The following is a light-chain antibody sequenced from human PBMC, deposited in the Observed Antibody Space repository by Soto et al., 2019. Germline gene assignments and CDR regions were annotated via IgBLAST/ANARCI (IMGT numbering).Light chain of an antibody. CDR2: QVT. V-gene: IGLV2-14*01. CDR3: CSYSSSSTFYG. CDR1: RSDVGGCYY. Sequence: QSALTQPASVSGSPGQSITLSGTGIRSDVGGCYYVSWYQHHPGKAPKFIIYQVTSRPSGVSNCFSASKSCHTASLTISALQADDEALYCCCSYSSSSTFYGFATGTKLTGL. J-gene: IGLJ1*01.